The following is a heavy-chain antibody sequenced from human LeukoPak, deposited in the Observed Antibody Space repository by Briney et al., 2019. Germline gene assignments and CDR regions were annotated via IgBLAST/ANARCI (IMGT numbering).Heavy chain of an antibody. D-gene: IGHD3-3*01. V-gene: IGHV3-7*01. CDR2: IKQDGSEK. CDR1: GFTFSSYW. Sequence: GGSLRLSCAASGFTFSSYWMTWVRQDPGKGLEWVANIKQDGSEKYYVDSVKGRFTISRDNAKNSLFLQMDTLRAEDTAVYYCARSEYHFWSTYPFDYWGQGTLVTVSP. J-gene: IGHJ4*02. CDR3: ARSEYHFWSTYPFDY.